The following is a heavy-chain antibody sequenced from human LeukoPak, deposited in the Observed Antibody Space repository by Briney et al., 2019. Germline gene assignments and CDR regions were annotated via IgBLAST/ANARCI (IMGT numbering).Heavy chain of an antibody. Sequence: PGGSLRLSCAASGFTFSRYWMHWVRQAPGQGLVWVSHINSDGSSTTYADSVKGRFTTSRDNAKNTLYLQMNSLRAEDTAVYYCVRDNYGVDYSGQGTLVTVSS. V-gene: IGHV3-74*03. CDR1: GFTFSRYW. CDR3: VRDNYGVDY. CDR2: INSDGSST. J-gene: IGHJ4*02. D-gene: IGHD3-10*01.